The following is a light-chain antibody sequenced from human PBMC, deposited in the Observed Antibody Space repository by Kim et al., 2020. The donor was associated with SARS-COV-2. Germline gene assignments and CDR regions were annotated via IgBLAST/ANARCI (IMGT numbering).Light chain of an antibody. CDR1: SGHSSYA. V-gene: IGLV4-69*01. J-gene: IGLJ3*02. Sequence: QPVLTQSPSASASLGASVKLTCTLSSGHSSYAIAWHQQQPEKGPRYLMKLNSDGSHSKGDGIPDRFSGSSSGAERYLTISSLRSEDEADYYCQTWGTGIHVFGGGTQLTVL. CDR2: LNSDGSH. CDR3: QTWGTGIHV.